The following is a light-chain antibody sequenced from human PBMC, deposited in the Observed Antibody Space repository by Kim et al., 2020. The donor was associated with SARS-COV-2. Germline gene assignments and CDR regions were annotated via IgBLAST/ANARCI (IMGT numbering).Light chain of an antibody. CDR2: TAS. J-gene: IGKJ4*01. V-gene: IGKV3-20*01. CDR1: QGVANNH. CDR3: QKYGRSPLT. Sequence: EIVLTQSPDTLSLSPGERAALSCRDSQGVANNHLAWYQQKPGQAPRLLFYTASTRAAGVPDRFRASESGTDFTLTNSRLEPEDFAVYYCQKYGRSPLTFGGGTKVDIK.